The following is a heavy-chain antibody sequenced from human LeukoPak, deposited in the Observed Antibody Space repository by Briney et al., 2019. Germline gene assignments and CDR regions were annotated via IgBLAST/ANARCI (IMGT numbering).Heavy chain of an antibody. Sequence: PSETLSLTCAVSGGSISSSNWWSWVRQPPGKGLEWIGEIYHSGSTNYNPSLKSRVTISVDTSKNQFPLKLTSVTAADTAVYYCARLYLPATRFDYWGQGTLVTVSS. CDR1: GGSISSSNW. CDR3: ARLYLPATRFDY. CDR2: IYHSGST. J-gene: IGHJ4*02. V-gene: IGHV4-4*02. D-gene: IGHD5-24*01.